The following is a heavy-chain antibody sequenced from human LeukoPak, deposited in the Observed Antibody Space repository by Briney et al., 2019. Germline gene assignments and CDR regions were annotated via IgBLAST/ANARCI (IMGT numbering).Heavy chain of an antibody. CDR3: ARRTSGYDFGFDY. V-gene: IGHV4-39*07. D-gene: IGHD5-12*01. Sequence: PSETLSLTCTVSGGSISSSSYYWGWIRQPPGKGLEWIGSIYYSGSTYYNPSLKSRVTISVDTSKNQFSLKLSSVTAADTAVYYCARRTSGYDFGFDYWGQGTLVTVSS. CDR1: GGSISSSSYY. J-gene: IGHJ4*02. CDR2: IYYSGST.